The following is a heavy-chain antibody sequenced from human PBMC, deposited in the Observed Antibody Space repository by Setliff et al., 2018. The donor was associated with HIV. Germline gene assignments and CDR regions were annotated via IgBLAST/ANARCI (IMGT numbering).Heavy chain of an antibody. CDR3: ARGPSSGIYYDSSGQYFQN. D-gene: IGHD3-22*01. CDR2: ISAYNGNT. J-gene: IGHJ1*01. CDR1: GYIFTSYG. Sequence: GASVKVPCKASGYIFTSYGISWVRQAPGQGLEWMGWISAYNGNTNYAQKFQGRVSMTIDTSTSTAYMGLRSLRPDDTAVYFCARGPSSGIYYDSSGQYFQNWGQGTLVTVSS. V-gene: IGHV1-18*01.